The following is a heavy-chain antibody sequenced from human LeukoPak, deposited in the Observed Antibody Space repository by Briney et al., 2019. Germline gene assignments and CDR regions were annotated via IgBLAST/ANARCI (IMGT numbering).Heavy chain of an antibody. Sequence: SQTLSLTCTVSGGSISSGGYYWSWIRQHPGKGLEWIGYIYYSGSTYYNPSLKSRVTISVDTSKNQFSLKLSSVTAADTAVYYCARAGWELLEGWFDPWGQGTLVTVSS. CDR2: IYYSGST. CDR3: ARAGWELLEGWFDP. CDR1: GGSISSGGYY. V-gene: IGHV4-30-4*08. D-gene: IGHD1-26*01. J-gene: IGHJ5*02.